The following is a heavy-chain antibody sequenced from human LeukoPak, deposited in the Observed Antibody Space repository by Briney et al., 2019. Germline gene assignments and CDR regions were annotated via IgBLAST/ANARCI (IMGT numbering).Heavy chain of an antibody. D-gene: IGHD1-1*01. CDR2: IYPGDSDT. CDR1: GYSFTSYW. Sequence: GESLKISCKGSGYSFTSYWIGWVRQVPGKGLEWMGIIYPGDSDTRYSPSFQGQVTISADKSISTAYLQWSSLKASDTAMYYCARLGRSTTGTVSFDYWGQGTLVTVSS. J-gene: IGHJ4*02. CDR3: ARLGRSTTGTVSFDY. V-gene: IGHV5-51*01.